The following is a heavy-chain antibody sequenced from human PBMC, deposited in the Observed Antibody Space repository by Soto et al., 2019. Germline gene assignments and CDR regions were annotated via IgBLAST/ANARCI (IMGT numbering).Heavy chain of an antibody. Sequence: EVQLVESGGGLAQPGGSLRLSCAASGFTFSDYGVTWVRQAPGKGLEWISYISSGRDTIYYADSVKGRFTISRDDAKETLFLLMNSLRDEDTAVYYCTRVSRTWEDDYWGRGTLVTVSS. J-gene: IGHJ4*02. V-gene: IGHV3-48*02. CDR1: GFTFSDYG. CDR3: TRVSRTWEDDY. D-gene: IGHD1-26*01. CDR2: ISSGRDTI.